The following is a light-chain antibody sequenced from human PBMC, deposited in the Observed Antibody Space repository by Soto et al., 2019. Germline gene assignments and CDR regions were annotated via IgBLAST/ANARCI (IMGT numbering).Light chain of an antibody. CDR2: KVS. CDR3: LQGSHWPRT. J-gene: IGKJ1*01. CDR1: QSLVYSDGNTY. V-gene: IGKV2-30*01. Sequence: DVVMTQSPLSLPVTLGQPASISCRSSQSLVYSDGNTYLTWFQQRPGQSPRRLIYKVSNRDSGVPDRFSGSGSGTDSTLKISRVEAEDVGVYYCLQGSHWPRTFGQGTKVEIK.